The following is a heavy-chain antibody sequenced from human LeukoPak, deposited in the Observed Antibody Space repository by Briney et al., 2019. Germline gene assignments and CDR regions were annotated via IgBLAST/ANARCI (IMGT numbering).Heavy chain of an antibody. CDR1: GFNFHRYT. Sequence: GGSLRLSCATSGFNFHRYTIHWVRQAPGKGLEWVSLAGWAGGTTYYSDSVRGRFTISRDSGRNSVYLQMNSLTTDDTAFYFSAKELDTMFFDYWGQGALVTVSS. CDR2: AGWAGGTT. CDR3: AKELDTMFFDY. D-gene: IGHD3-10*02. V-gene: IGHV3-43*01. J-gene: IGHJ4*02.